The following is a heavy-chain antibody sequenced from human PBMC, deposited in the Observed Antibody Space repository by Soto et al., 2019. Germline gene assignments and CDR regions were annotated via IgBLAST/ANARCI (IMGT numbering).Heavy chain of an antibody. J-gene: IGHJ6*02. CDR2: FDPEDGET. D-gene: IGHD3-3*01. V-gene: IGHV1-24*01. CDR1: GYTLTELS. Sequence: ASVKVSCKVSGYTLTELSMHWVRQAPGKGLEWMGGFDPEDGETIYAQKFQGRVTMTEDTSTDTAYMEVSSLRSEDTAVYYCATPYYDFWSGTRYYYGMDVWGQGTTVTVSS. CDR3: ATPYYDFWSGTRYYYGMDV.